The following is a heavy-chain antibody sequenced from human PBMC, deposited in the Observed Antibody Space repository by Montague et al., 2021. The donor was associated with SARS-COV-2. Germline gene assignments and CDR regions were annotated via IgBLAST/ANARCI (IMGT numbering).Heavy chain of an antibody. J-gene: IGHJ6*02. CDR1: GGSISSYY. D-gene: IGHD2/OR15-2a*01. CDR2: INYSGGT. Sequence: SETLSLTCAVSGGSISSYYWSFIRQPPGKGLEWIAYINYSGGTNYNPSLKSRVTISVDTSKNHFSLQLHSVTPADTAVYFCARATSGRGDVNYFDPWGQGTTVTVSS. CDR3: ARATSGRGDVNYFDP. V-gene: IGHV4-59*01.